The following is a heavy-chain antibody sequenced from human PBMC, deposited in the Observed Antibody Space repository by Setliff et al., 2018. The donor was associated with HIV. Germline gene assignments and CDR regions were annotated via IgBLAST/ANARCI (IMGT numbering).Heavy chain of an antibody. J-gene: IGHJ3*02. CDR2: IYYTGTT. D-gene: IGHD4-17*01. Sequence: SETLSLTCTVSRVSISRYYWSWIRQPPGKGLEWIGYIYYTGTTKYNPSLKSRVTMSVDTSKNQLSLKLSSLTAADTAVYYCARDRPPSTVDMLGAFDRWGQGTMVTVSS. V-gene: IGHV4-59*01. CDR3: ARDRPPSTVDMLGAFDR. CDR1: RVSISRYY.